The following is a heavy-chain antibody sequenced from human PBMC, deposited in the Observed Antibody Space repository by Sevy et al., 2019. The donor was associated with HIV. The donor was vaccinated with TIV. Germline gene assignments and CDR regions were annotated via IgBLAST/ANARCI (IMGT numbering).Heavy chain of an antibody. CDR3: ARGKSGYGYGLDY. J-gene: IGHJ4*02. Sequence: GGSLRLSCAASGFTFHSYAISWVRQAPGKGLEWVSVIYSDGSTYHADSVKGRFTISRDNSKNTLYLQMNSLRVEDTAVYYCARGKSGYGYGLDYWGQGTLVTAPQ. CDR2: IYSDGST. CDR1: GFTFHSYA. D-gene: IGHD5-18*01. V-gene: IGHV3-66*01.